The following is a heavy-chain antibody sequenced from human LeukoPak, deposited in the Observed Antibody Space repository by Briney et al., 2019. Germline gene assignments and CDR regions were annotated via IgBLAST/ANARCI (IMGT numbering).Heavy chain of an antibody. V-gene: IGHV4-59*01. CDR1: GGSISSYY. D-gene: IGHD6-19*01. J-gene: IGHJ4*02. CDR3: ASSIAVAGTTKFDY. CDR2: IYYSGST. Sequence: SETLSLTCTVSGGSISSYYWSWIRQPPGQGLGWIGYIYYSGSTNYNPSLKSRVTISVDTSKNQFSLKLSSVTAADTAVYYCASSIAVAGTTKFDYWGQGTLVTVSS.